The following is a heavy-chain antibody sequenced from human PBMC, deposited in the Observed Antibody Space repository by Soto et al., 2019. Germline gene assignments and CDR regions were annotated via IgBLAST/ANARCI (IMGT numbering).Heavy chain of an antibody. V-gene: IGHV3-9*01. CDR1: GFTFDDYA. D-gene: IGHD6-19*01. J-gene: IGHJ3*02. Sequence: EVQLVESGGGLVQPGRSLRLSCAASGFTFDDYAMHWVRQAPGKGLEWVSGISWNSGSIGYADSVKGRFTISRDNAKNSLYLQMNSLRAEDTALYYCAKDIRQCLARGVGAFDIWGQGTMVTVSS. CDR2: ISWNSGSI. CDR3: AKDIRQCLARGVGAFDI.